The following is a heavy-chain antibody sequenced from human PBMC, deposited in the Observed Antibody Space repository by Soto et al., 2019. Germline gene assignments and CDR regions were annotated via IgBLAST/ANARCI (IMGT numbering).Heavy chain of an antibody. CDR2: IYPCDSDT. Sequence: TGESLKISCKGSGYSFDSFWIGWVRQMPGKGLEWMGIIYPCDSDTRYSPSFQGQVTISADKSISTAYLQWSSLKASDTAMYYCARPANFYDSSGYYHDAFDIWGQGTMVTVSS. CDR3: ARPANFYDSSGYYHDAFDI. CDR1: GYSFDSFW. V-gene: IGHV5-51*01. J-gene: IGHJ3*02. D-gene: IGHD3-22*01.